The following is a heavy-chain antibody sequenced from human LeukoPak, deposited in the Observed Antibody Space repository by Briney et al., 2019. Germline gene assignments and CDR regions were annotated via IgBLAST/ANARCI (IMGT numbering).Heavy chain of an antibody. J-gene: IGHJ5*02. CDR1: EFTFSSYA. Sequence: GGSLRLSCAASEFTFSSYAMHWVRQAPGKGLEWVAVISYDGSNKYYADSVKGRFTISRDNSKNTLYLQMNSLRGEDTAVYYCARESTVTTRTYNWFDPWGQGTLVTVSS. CDR2: ISYDGSNK. D-gene: IGHD4-17*01. V-gene: IGHV3-30*04. CDR3: ARESTVTTRTYNWFDP.